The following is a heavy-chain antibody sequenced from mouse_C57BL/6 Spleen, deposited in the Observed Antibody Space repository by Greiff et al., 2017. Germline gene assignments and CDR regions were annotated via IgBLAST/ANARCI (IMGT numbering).Heavy chain of an antibody. D-gene: IGHD1-1*01. J-gene: IGHJ1*03. V-gene: IGHV1-52*01. Sequence: QVQLQQPGAELVRPGSSVKLSCKASGYTFTSYWMHWVKQRPIQGLEWIGNIDPSDSETHYNQKFKDKATLTVDKSSSTAYMPLSSLTSEGSAVYYCARAYYYGSSLWYFDVWGTGTTVTVSS. CDR3: ARAYYYGSSLWYFDV. CDR1: GYTFTSYW. CDR2: IDPSDSET.